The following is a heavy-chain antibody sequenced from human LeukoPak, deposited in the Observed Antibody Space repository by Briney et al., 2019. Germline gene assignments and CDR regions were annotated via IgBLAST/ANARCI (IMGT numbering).Heavy chain of an antibody. CDR2: IYYSGST. CDR1: GFTFSSYAMH. J-gene: IGHJ4*02. CDR3: AREIVVVPAAIGPFDY. D-gene: IGHD2-2*02. Sequence: LRLSCAASGFTFSSYAMHWVRQAPGKGLEWIGYIYYSGSTYYNPSLKSRVTISVDTSKNQFSLKLSSVTAADTAVYYCAREIVVVPAAIGPFDYWGQGTLVTVSS. V-gene: IGHV4-30-4*01.